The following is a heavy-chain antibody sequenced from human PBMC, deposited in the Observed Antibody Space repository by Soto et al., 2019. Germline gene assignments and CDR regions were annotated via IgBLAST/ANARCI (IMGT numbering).Heavy chain of an antibody. J-gene: IGHJ4*02. CDR1: GFTFSNAW. CDR3: TTEKYGSSCWVY. Sequence: DVQLEESGGGLVKPGGSLTLSCAASGFTFSNAWMNLVRQAPGKGLEWVGRIKSKTDGGTTDYAAPVQGRCSISRDDSTSMFYLQSNSLKTEDAAVYYCTTEKYGSSCWVYWGQGTLVTVSS. CDR2: IKSKTDGGTT. V-gene: IGHV3-15*07. D-gene: IGHD6-13*01.